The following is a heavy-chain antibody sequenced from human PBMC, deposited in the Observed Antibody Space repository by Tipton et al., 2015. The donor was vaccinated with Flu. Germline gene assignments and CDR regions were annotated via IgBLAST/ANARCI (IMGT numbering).Heavy chain of an antibody. J-gene: IGHJ4*02. CDR3: ARHGGYYFDY. Sequence: TLSLTCAVYGGSVSGHYWSWIRQPPGKGLEWIGEINHSGRTNYNPSLKSRVTISVDTSKNQFSLKLSFVNAADTAVYYCARHGGYYFDYWGQGTLVTVSS. CDR1: GGSVSGHY. D-gene: IGHD4-23*01. V-gene: IGHV4-34*01. CDR2: INHSGRT.